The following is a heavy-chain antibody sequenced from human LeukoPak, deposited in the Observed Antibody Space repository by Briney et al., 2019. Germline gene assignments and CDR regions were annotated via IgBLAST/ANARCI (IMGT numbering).Heavy chain of an antibody. J-gene: IGHJ4*02. D-gene: IGHD1-26*01. CDR2: IYYSGST. CDR1: GDSITSSEW. CDR3: ARETLSGSYGY. V-gene: IGHV4-4*02. Sequence: SGTLSLTCAVSGDSITSSEWWSWVRQPPGKGLEWIGEIYYSGSTNYNPSLKSRVTISLDKSTNQFSLKLSSVTAADTAVYYCARETLSGSYGYWGQGTLVTVSS.